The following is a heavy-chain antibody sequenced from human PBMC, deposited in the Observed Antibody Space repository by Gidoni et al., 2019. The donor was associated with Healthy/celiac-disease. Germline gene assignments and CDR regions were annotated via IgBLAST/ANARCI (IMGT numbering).Heavy chain of an antibody. J-gene: IGHJ4*02. CDR1: GFTCSRDA. V-gene: IGHV3-23*01. CDR2: IRGSGGST. CDR3: AKGQRGFTMIVVAADY. Sequence: EVQLLESGGGWVQPGGYMRLAWAAAGFTCSRDAMSWVRQAPGKGLECVSAIRGSGGSTYYADSVKGRFTISRDNSKNTLYLQMNSLRAEDTAVYYCAKGQRGFTMIVVAADYWGQGTLVTVSS. D-gene: IGHD3-22*01.